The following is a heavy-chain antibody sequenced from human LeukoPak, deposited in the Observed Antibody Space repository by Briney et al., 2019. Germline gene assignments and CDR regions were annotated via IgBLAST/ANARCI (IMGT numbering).Heavy chain of an antibody. CDR3: ATRRGYCSGGNCNYYFDY. D-gene: IGHD2-15*01. V-gene: IGHV4-4*02. CDR2: IYHSGST. CDR1: GGSISSSNW. J-gene: IGHJ4*02. Sequence: SETLSLTCAVSGGSISSSNWWSWVRQPPGKGLEWIGEIYHSGSTNYNPSLKSRVTISVDTSKNQFSLKLSSATAADTAVYYCATRRGYCSGGNCNYYFDYWGQGTLVTVSS.